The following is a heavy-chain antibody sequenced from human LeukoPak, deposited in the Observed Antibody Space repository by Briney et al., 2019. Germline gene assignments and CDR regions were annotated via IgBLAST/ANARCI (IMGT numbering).Heavy chain of an antibody. CDR3: ASDKTAQLDNYYYYMDV. Sequence: GGSLRLSCAASGFTFSSFAMNWVRQAPGKGLEWVSSIGGGSIYIYYADSVKGQFTISRDNGKNSLYLQMNSLRAEDTAVYYCASDKTAQLDNYYYYMDVWGKGTTVTISS. CDR2: IGGGSIYI. J-gene: IGHJ6*03. D-gene: IGHD6-13*01. V-gene: IGHV3-21*06. CDR1: GFTFSSFA.